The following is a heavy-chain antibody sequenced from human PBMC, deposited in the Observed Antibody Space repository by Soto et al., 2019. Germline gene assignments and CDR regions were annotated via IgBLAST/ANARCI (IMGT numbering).Heavy chain of an antibody. D-gene: IGHD4-17*01. CDR1: GFTFSGYW. V-gene: IGHV3-7*01. J-gene: IGHJ4*02. Sequence: EVQLVESAGGLVQPGGSLRLSCAASGFTFSGYWMSWVRQAPGKGLEWVANIKQDGSEKYYVDSVKGRFTISRDNAKNSLYLQMNSLRAEDTAVYYCARDNYGPNDYWGQGTLVTVSS. CDR3: ARDNYGPNDY. CDR2: IKQDGSEK.